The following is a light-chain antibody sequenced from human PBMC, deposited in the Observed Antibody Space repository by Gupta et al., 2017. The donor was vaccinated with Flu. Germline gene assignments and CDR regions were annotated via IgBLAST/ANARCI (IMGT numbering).Light chain of an antibody. J-gene: IGKJ5*01. CDR1: QNVNSW. V-gene: IGKV1-5*03. Sequence: PSTPSASVGDRVTITCRASQNVNSWLAWYQQKPWGAPKQLIYQASYLEGAVSSTFSGRGSGTEFTLTISSLQPDDFATYYCQQENASPITFGQGTRLETK. CDR2: QAS. CDR3: QQENASPIT.